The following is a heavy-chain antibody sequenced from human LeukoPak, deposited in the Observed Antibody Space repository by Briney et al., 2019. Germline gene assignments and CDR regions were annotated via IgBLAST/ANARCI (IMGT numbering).Heavy chain of an antibody. J-gene: IGHJ4*02. CDR2: IYYSGST. CDR1: GGSISSYY. CDR3: ARVSRMGADY. D-gene: IGHD1-26*01. Sequence: SETLSFTCTVSGGSISSYYWSWIRQPPGQGLEWIGYIYYSGSTNYNPSLKSRVTISVDTSKNQFSLKLSSVTAADTAVYYCARVSRMGADYWGQGTLVTVSS. V-gene: IGHV4-59*01.